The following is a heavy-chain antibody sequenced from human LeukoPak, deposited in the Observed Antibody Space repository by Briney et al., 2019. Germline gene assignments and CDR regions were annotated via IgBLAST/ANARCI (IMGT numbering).Heavy chain of an antibody. V-gene: IGHV3-7*01. Sequence: GGSLRLSCAASGFTFSSYWMSWVRQAPGKGLEWVANIKQDGSEKYYVDSVKGRFTISRDNAKNSPYLQMNSLRAEDTAVYYCASLGAIQDYYFDYWGQGTLVTVSS. J-gene: IGHJ4*02. CDR2: IKQDGSEK. D-gene: IGHD1-26*01. CDR1: GFTFSSYW. CDR3: ASLGAIQDYYFDY.